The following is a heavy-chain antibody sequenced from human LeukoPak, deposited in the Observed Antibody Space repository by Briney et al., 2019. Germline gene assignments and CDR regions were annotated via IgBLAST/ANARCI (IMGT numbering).Heavy chain of an antibody. D-gene: IGHD6-13*01. CDR1: GFTFSSYA. V-gene: IGHV3-64*01. J-gene: IGHJ4*02. CDR2: ISSNGGST. Sequence: SGGSLRLSCAASGFTFSSYAMHWVRQAPGKGLEYVSAISSNGGSTYYANSVKGRFTISRDNSKNTLYLQMGSLRAEDMAVYYCARATPSSSRPYYFDYWGQGTLVTVSS. CDR3: ARATPSSSRPYYFDY.